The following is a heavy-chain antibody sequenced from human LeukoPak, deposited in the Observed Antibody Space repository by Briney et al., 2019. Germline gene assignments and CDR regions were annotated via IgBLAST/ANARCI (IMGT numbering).Heavy chain of an antibody. CDR1: GYTFTSYY. CDR2: INPSGGST. Sequence: ASVKVSCKASGYTFTSYYMHWVRQAPGQGLEWMGIINPSGGSTSYAQKFQGRVTMTRDTSTSTVYMELSSLRSEDTAVYYCARVCGGGDCYDYGMDVWGQGTTVTVSS. V-gene: IGHV1-46*01. D-gene: IGHD2-21*01. J-gene: IGHJ6*02. CDR3: ARVCGGGDCYDYGMDV.